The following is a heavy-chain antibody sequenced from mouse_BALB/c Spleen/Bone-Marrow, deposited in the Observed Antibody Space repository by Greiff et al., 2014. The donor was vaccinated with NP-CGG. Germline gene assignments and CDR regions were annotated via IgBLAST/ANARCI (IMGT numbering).Heavy chain of an antibody. J-gene: IGHJ2*01. CDR2: IRNKPNGYTT. Sequence: EVKLVESGGGLVQPGGSLRLSCTTSGFTFTDYFMTWVRQPPGKALEWLGFIRNKPNGYTTEYNPSVKGRFAITRDNSQGILYLQMNTLTAEDSAIYYCARDYSGYFDFWGQGTTLTVSS. V-gene: IGHV7-3*02. D-gene: IGHD5-1*01. CDR3: ARDYSGYFDF. CDR1: GFTFTDYF.